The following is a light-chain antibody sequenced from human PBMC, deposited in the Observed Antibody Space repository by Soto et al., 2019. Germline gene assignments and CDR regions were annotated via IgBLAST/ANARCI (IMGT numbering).Light chain of an antibody. J-gene: IGKJ5*01. CDR3: QEYDGGPGIT. V-gene: IGKV3-20*01. CDR2: DAS. CDR1: QSVSSGH. Sequence: VLMQSPDTPSLSPGERATLSCRATQSVSSGHLAWYQQKSGQTPRLVIFDASSTASGTPERSSGSGSGTDFTLTITRLEPEDFAVYYCQEYDGGPGITVGPGTLLDIK.